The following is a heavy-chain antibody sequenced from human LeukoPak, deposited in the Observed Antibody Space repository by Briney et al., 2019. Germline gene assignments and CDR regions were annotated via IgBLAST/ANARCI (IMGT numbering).Heavy chain of an antibody. D-gene: IGHD1-26*01. CDR2: VYSDDTT. J-gene: IGHJ5*02. Sequence: GGSLRLSCAASGFTVNSNYMNWVRQAPGKGLEWVSVVYSDDTTYYADSVKGRLTISRDNSKNTLYLQMNSLRAEDTAVYYCAREELGSSLGFDPWGQGTLVTVSS. V-gene: IGHV3-53*05. CDR3: AREELGSSLGFDP. CDR1: GFTVNSNY.